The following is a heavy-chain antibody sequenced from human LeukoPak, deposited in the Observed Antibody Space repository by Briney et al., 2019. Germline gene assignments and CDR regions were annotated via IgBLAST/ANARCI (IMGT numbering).Heavy chain of an antibody. D-gene: IGHD3-3*01. CDR3: ARTHDFWSARKGDYFDP. CDR1: GYTFGHYY. Sequence: ASVKVSCKASGYTFGHYYISWVRQAPGQGLEWMGWISGYNGNTNYAQKFQDRITTTVDKSTTTVYMELKSLRSDDTAVYYCARTHDFWSARKGDYFDPWGQGTLVTVSS. J-gene: IGHJ4*02. CDR2: ISGYNGNT. V-gene: IGHV1-18*01.